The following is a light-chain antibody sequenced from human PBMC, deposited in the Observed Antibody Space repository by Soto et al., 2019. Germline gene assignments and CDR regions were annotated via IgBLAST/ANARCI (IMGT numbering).Light chain of an antibody. CDR3: QQYGRSPRT. CDR2: GAS. Sequence: IVLTQSPGTLSLSPGERATLSCRASQSVASNYLAWYQQKPGQAPRLLIFGASNRATGIPDRFSGSGSGTDFTLTISRLEPEDFVVYYCQQYGRSPRTFGQGTKVDIK. V-gene: IGKV3-20*01. J-gene: IGKJ1*01. CDR1: QSVASNY.